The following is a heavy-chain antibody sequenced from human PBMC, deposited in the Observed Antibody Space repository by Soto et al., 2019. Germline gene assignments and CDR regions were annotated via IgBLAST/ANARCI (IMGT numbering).Heavy chain of an antibody. Sequence: QVQLVKSGGGVVQPGGSLRLSCAASGFTLSSYGIHWVRQAPGKGLEGVAASSHDGTSQLYAVSVKGRFSISRDNSKNTLYLQMDSLIAEDTDIYYCATGELPSFYFLLCHWGQGTLVTVSS. CDR3: ATGELPSFYFLLCH. J-gene: IGHJ4*02. CDR1: GFTLSSYG. CDR2: SSHDGTSQ. D-gene: IGHD3-9*01. V-gene: IGHV3-30*03.